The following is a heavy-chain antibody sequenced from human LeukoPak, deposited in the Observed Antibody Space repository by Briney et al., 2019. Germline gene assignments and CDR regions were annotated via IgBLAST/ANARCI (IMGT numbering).Heavy chain of an antibody. Sequence: PGRSLRLSCEPHGFTFSNYGMHWVRQPPGKGLEWVAFISYGETEKQYADSVKGRFAISRDDSKNTLFLQMNSLRDEDTAIYYCAKVHGWGRQLGYYFGYWGQGTLVTVSS. CDR2: ISYGETEK. D-gene: IGHD2-15*01. V-gene: IGHV3-33*06. CDR3: AKVHGWGRQLGYYFGY. CDR1: GFTFSNYG. J-gene: IGHJ4*02.